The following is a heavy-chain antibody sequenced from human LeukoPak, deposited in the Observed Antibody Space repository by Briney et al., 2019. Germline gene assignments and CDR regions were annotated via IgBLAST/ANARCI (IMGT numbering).Heavy chain of an antibody. CDR2: IYYSGST. J-gene: IGHJ6*02. CDR1: GGSISSYY. CDR3: ATCDNYGSLDYGMDV. D-gene: IGHD3-10*01. V-gene: IGHV4-59*01. Sequence: PSETLSLTCTVSGGSISSYYWSWIRQPPGKGLECIGYIYYSGSTNYNPSLKSRVTISVDTSKNQFSLKLSSVTAADTAVYYCATCDNYGSLDYGMDVWGQGTTVTVSS.